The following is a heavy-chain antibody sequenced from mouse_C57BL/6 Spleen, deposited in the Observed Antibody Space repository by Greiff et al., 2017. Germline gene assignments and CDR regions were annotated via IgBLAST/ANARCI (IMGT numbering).Heavy chain of an antibody. J-gene: IGHJ2*01. CDR3: ARSDDGYPDY. CDR1: GYTFTDYY. V-gene: IGHV1-76*01. D-gene: IGHD2-3*01. Sequence: QVQLQQSGAELVRPGASVKLSCKASGYTFTDYYINWVKQRPGQGLEWIARIYPGSGNTYYNEKFKGKATLTAEKSSSTAYMQLSSLTSEDSAVYFCARSDDGYPDYWGQGTTLTVSS. CDR2: IYPGSGNT.